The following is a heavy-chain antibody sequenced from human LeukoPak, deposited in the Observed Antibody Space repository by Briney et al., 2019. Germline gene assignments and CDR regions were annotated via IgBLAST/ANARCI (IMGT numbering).Heavy chain of an antibody. V-gene: IGHV5-51*01. Sequence: GESLKISCKGSGYTFTNYWIGWVRQMPGKGLEWMGIIYPGDSDTRYSPSFQGQVTISADKSISTAYLQWSSLKASDTAMYYCARQGEYYDFWSGYRSPGAFDIWGQGTMVTVSS. CDR2: IYPGDSDT. CDR3: ARQGEYYDFWSGYRSPGAFDI. CDR1: GYTFTNYW. D-gene: IGHD3-3*01. J-gene: IGHJ3*02.